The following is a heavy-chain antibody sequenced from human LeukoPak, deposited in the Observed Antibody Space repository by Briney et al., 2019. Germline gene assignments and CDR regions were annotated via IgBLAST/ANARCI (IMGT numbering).Heavy chain of an antibody. CDR1: GYTFTSYG. V-gene: IGHV1-18*01. J-gene: IGHJ3*02. CDR3: AKRYGSYYRAFDI. CDR2: ISVYNGNT. D-gene: IGHD1-26*01. Sequence: GASVKVSCKASGYTFTSYGISWVRQAPGQGLEWMGWISVYNGNTNYAQKLQGRVTMTTDTSTSTAYMELRSLRSEDTAVYYCAKRYGSYYRAFDIWGQGTMVTVSS.